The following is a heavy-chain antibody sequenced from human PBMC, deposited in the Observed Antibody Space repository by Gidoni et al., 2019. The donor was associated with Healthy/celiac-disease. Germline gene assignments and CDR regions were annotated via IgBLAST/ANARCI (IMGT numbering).Heavy chain of an antibody. V-gene: IGHV1-2*02. Sequence: QVQLVQSGAEVKKPGASVKVSCKASGYTFTGYYMHWVRQAPGQGLEWMGWINPNSGGTNYAQKFQGRVTMTRDTSISTAYMELSRLRSDDTAVYYCARVWDWGDGYNSYYYGMDVWGQGTTVTVSS. J-gene: IGHJ6*02. CDR2: INPNSGGT. CDR3: ARVWDWGDGYNSYYYGMDV. D-gene: IGHD5-12*01. CDR1: GYTFTGYY.